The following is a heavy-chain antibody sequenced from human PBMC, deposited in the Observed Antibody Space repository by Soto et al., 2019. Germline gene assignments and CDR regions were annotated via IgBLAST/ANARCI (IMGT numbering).Heavy chain of an antibody. V-gene: IGHV4-59*02. Sequence: TLSLTCTVSFGSVSSYYWSWIRQPPGKGLEWIGYIYHSGTTSYNPSLKSRVTISLDTSRNQFSLKLSSVTAADTAVYYCARLFLTQLFDDWGPGTLDTGSS. CDR3: ARLFLTQLFDD. CDR2: IYHSGTT. J-gene: IGHJ5*02. CDR1: FGSVSSYY. D-gene: IGHD2-21*01.